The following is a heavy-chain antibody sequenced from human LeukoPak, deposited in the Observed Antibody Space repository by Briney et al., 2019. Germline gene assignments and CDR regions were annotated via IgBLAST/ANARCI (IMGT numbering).Heavy chain of an antibody. J-gene: IGHJ3*02. CDR1: GFTFDDYG. CDR2: ISWNGGST. CDR3: ARTRKSGSYRNDASDI. Sequence: GGSLRLSCAASGFTFDDYGMSWVRQAPGKGLEWVSGISWNGGSTGYADSVKGRFTISRDNAKNSLYLQMNSLRAEDMALYYCARTRKSGSYRNDASDIWGQGTMVTVSS. D-gene: IGHD1-26*01. V-gene: IGHV3-20*04.